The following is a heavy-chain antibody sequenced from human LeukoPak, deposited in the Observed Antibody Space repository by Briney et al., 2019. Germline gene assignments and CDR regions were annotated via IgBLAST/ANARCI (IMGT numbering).Heavy chain of an antibody. CDR2: TTNKAHSYTT. CDR3: ARRYCIGGNCRYSDY. Sequence: GGSLRLSCAASGLTFNDHYMDWVRQAPGKGLEWVGRTTNKAHSYTTEYAASVKGRFTISRDDSKSSLYLQMNSLKTEDTAVYYCARRYCIGGNCRYSDYWGQGTLVTVSS. D-gene: IGHD2-15*01. V-gene: IGHV3-72*01. CDR1: GLTFNDHY. J-gene: IGHJ4*02.